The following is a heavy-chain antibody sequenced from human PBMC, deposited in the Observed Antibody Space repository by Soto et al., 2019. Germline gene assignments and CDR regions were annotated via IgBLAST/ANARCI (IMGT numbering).Heavy chain of an antibody. D-gene: IGHD6-6*01. V-gene: IGHV3-33*01. J-gene: IGHJ3*02. Sequence: PGGSLRLSCAASGFTFSSYGMHWVRQAPGKGLEWVAVIWYDGSNKYYADSVKGRFTISRDNSKNTLYLQMNSLRAEDTAVYYCARANAGSSYDAFDIWGQGTMVTVSS. CDR3: ARANAGSSYDAFDI. CDR2: IWYDGSNK. CDR1: GFTFSSYG.